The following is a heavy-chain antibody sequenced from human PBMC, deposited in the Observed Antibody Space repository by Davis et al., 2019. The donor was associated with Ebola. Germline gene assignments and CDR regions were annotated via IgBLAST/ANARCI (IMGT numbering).Heavy chain of an antibody. D-gene: IGHD3-22*01. CDR1: GFIFSSYS. CDR2: ISSSSYYI. Sequence: GGSLRLSCAASGFIFSSYSMNWVRQAPGKGLEWVSSISSSSYYIYYSDSLKGRFTISRDNAKNSLYLQMNSLRAEDTAVYHCARGGYYDSSGYSHAAFDFWGQGTMVTVSS. J-gene: IGHJ3*01. CDR3: ARGGYYDSSGYSHAAFDF. V-gene: IGHV3-21*01.